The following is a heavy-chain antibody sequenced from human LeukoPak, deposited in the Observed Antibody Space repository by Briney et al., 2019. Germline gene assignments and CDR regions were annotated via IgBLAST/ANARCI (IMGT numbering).Heavy chain of an antibody. V-gene: IGHV4-59*01. J-gene: IGHJ5*02. CDR1: GGSISSYY. D-gene: IGHD2-8*01. CDR2: IYYSGST. CDR3: ARGQSGGYCTNGVCYMGWFDP. Sequence: SETLSLTCTVSGGSISSYYWSWIRQPPGKGREWIGYIYYSGSTNYNPSLKSRVTISVDTSKNQFSLKLSSVTAADTAVYYCARGQSGGYCTNGVCYMGWFDPWGQGTLVTVSS.